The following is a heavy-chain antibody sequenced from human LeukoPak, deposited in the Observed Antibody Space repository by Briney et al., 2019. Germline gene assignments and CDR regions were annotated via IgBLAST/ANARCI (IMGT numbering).Heavy chain of an antibody. CDR1: GGSISSYY. CDR3: AKGGSGSTKWDAFDI. D-gene: IGHD3-10*01. Sequence: SETLSLACTVSGGSISSYYWSWIRQPPGKGLEWIGYIYYSGSTNYNPSLKSRVTISVDTSKNQFSLKLSSVTAADTAVYYCAKGGSGSTKWDAFDIWGQGTKVTVSS. CDR2: IYYSGST. J-gene: IGHJ3*02. V-gene: IGHV4-59*01.